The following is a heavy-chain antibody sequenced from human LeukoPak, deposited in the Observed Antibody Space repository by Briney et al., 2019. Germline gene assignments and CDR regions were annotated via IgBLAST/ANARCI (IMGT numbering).Heavy chain of an antibody. CDR2: ISSSGSTI. J-gene: IGHJ4*02. CDR3: AKGEYVWGSYRPTTPFDY. Sequence: GGSLRLSCAASGFTFSDYYMSWIRQAPGKGLEWVSYISSSGSTIYYADSVKGRFTISRDNSKNTLYLQMNSLRAEDTAVYYCAKGEYVWGSYRPTTPFDYWGQGTLVTVSS. CDR1: GFTFSDYY. V-gene: IGHV3-11*01. D-gene: IGHD3-16*02.